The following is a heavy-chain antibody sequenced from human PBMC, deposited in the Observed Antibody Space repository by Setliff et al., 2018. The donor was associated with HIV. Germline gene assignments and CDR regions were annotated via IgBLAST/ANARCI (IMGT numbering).Heavy chain of an antibody. CDR1: GGSISSGDYY. CDR3: ARVSKTYWYSIPRDYYHHMDV. CDR2: IYYSGST. V-gene: IGHV4-30-4*08. J-gene: IGHJ6*03. D-gene: IGHD2-8*02. Sequence: LSLTCTVSGGSISSGDYYWSWIRQPPGKGLEWIGYIYYSGSTYYNPSLKSRVTISVDTSKNHFSLKLSSATAADTAVYYCARVSKTYWYSIPRDYYHHMDVWGKGTTVTVSS.